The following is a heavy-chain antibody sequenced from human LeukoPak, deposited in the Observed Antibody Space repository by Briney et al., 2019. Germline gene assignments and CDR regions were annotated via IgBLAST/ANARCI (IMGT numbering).Heavy chain of an antibody. CDR1: GYTFTSYD. D-gene: IGHD2-2*01. V-gene: IGHV1-8*01. J-gene: IGHJ6*03. CDR2: MNPNSGNT. CDR3: ARKGPANYYYYYMDV. Sequence: GASVKVSCKASGYTFTSYDINWVRQATGQGREWMGWMNPNSGNTGYAQKFQGRVTITRNTSISTAYMELSSLRSEDTAVYFCARKGPANYYYYYMDVWGKGTTVTVSS.